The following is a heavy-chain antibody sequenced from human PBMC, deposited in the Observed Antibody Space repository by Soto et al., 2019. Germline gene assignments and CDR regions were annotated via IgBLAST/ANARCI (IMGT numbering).Heavy chain of an antibody. CDR2: IGTAGDT. V-gene: IGHV3-13*01. Sequence: EVQLVESGGGLVQPGGSLRLSCAASGFTFSSYDMHWVRQATGKGLEWVSAIGTAGDTYYPGSVKGRFTISRENARNSLYLQMNSLRAEDTAVYYCARALYCSGGSCYSLDYWGQGTLVTVSS. CDR3: ARALYCSGGSCYSLDY. J-gene: IGHJ4*02. CDR1: GFTFSSYD. D-gene: IGHD2-15*01.